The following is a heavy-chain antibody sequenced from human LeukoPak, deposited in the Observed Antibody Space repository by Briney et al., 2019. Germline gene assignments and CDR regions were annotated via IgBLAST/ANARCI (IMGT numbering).Heavy chain of an antibody. CDR1: GFTFSSYS. J-gene: IGHJ4*02. V-gene: IGHV3-21*01. D-gene: IGHD6-13*01. CDR3: AKDSHSWSRDY. CDR2: ISSSSYI. Sequence: PGGSLRLSCAASGFTFSSYSINWVRQAPGKGLEWVSSISSSSYIYYADSVKGRFTISRDNAKNSLYLQMNSLRAEDTAVYYCAKDSHSWSRDYWGQGTLVTVSS.